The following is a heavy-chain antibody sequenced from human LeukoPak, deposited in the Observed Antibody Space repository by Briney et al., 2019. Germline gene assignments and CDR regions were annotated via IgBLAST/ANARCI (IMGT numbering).Heavy chain of an antibody. CDR1: GFTFSSYG. V-gene: IGHV3-33*08. J-gene: IGHJ3*02. CDR2: IWYGGSNK. D-gene: IGHD1-14*01. Sequence: GGSLRLSCAASGFTFSSYGMHWVRQAPGKGLEWVAVIWYGGSNKYYADSVKGRFTISRDNSKNTLYLQMNSLRAEDTAVYYCAAMTGPYAFDIWGQGTMVTVSS. CDR3: AAMTGPYAFDI.